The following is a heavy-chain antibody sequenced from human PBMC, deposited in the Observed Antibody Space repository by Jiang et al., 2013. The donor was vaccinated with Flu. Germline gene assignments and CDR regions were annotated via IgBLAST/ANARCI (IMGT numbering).Heavy chain of an antibody. CDR3: ARHLFVEDRYGMDV. D-gene: IGHD1-14*01. V-gene: IGHV5-51*01. Sequence: GAEVKKPGGVSEDRPVRGSGYSFTSYWIGWVRQMPGKGLEWMGIIYPGDSDTRYSPSFQGQVTISADKSISTAYLQWSSLKASDTAMYYCARHLFVEDRYGMDVWGQGTTVTVSS. J-gene: IGHJ6*02. CDR1: GYSFTSYW. CDR2: IYPGDSDT.